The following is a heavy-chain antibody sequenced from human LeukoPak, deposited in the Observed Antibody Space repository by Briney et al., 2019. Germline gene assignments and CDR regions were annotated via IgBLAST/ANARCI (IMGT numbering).Heavy chain of an antibody. Sequence: ASVKVSCKASGYTFTGYYMHWVRQAPGQGLEWMGWINPNSGGTNYAQKFQGRVTMTRDTSISTAYMELSRLRSDDTAVYYCARDSVGYSSSYYYYYMDVWGKGTTVTVSS. CDR3: ARDSVGYSSSYYYYYMDV. V-gene: IGHV1-2*02. CDR2: INPNSGGT. CDR1: GYTFTGYY. D-gene: IGHD6-13*01. J-gene: IGHJ6*03.